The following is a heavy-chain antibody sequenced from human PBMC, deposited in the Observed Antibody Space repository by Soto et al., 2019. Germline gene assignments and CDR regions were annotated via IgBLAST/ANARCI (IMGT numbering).Heavy chain of an antibody. CDR3: AKEGSIWKFAFDI. V-gene: IGHV3-30*18. CDR2: GSAAGYTT. J-gene: IGHJ3*02. D-gene: IGHD6-13*01. Sequence: QGELLESGGGVVQPGTSLRLSCAASGFPFSSFGMHWVRHAPGKGLEWVAVGSAAGYTTYYSDSVKGRFNISRDNSRNTLNLQMNSLRREDTGLYYCAKEGSIWKFAFDIWGRGTMVTVSS. CDR1: GFPFSSFG.